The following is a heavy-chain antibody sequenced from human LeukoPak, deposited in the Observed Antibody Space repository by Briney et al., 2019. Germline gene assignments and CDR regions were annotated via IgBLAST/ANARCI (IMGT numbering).Heavy chain of an antibody. CDR2: INHSGST. Sequence: PSETLSLTCTVSGGSISSYYWSWIRQPPGKGLEWIGEINHSGSTNYSPSLKSRVTISVDTSKNQFSLKLSSVTAADTAVYYCARTDFWSGYYNWFDPWGQGTLVTVSS. D-gene: IGHD3-3*01. V-gene: IGHV4-34*01. J-gene: IGHJ5*02. CDR1: GGSISSYY. CDR3: ARTDFWSGYYNWFDP.